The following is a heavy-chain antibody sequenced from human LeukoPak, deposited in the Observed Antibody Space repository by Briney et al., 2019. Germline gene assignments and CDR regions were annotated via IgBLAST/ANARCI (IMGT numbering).Heavy chain of an antibody. CDR2: FDPEDGET. D-gene: IGHD3-22*01. CDR3: ATVYTQGDTYYYDSSFFDY. V-gene: IGHV1-24*01. J-gene: IGHJ4*02. CDR1: GYTLTELS. Sequence: GASVKASCKVSGYTLTELSMHWVRQAPGKGLEWMGGFDPEDGETIYAQKFQGRVTMTEDTSTDTAYMELSSLRSEDTAVYYCATVYTQGDTYYYDSSFFDYWGQGTLVTVSS.